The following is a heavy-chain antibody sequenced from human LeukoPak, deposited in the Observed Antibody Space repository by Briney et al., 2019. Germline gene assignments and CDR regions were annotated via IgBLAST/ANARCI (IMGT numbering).Heavy chain of an antibody. V-gene: IGHV3-30-3*01. CDR2: ISYDGSNK. D-gene: IGHD5-18*01. Sequence: GGPLRLSCAASGFTFSSYAMHWVRQAPGKGLEWVAVISYDGSNKYYADSVKGRFTISRDNSKNTLYLQMNSLRAEDTAVYYCARPAETRTGGYSYGSFDYWGQGTLVTVSS. J-gene: IGHJ4*02. CDR3: ARPAETRTGGYSYGSFDY. CDR1: GFTFSSYA.